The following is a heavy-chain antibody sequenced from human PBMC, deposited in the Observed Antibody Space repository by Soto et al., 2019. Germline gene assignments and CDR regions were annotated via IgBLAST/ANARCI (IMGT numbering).Heavy chain of an antibody. D-gene: IGHD2-2*01. Sequence: PSETLSLTCTVSGGSISSYYWSWIRQPPGKGLEWIGYIYYSGSTNYNPSLKSRVTISVDTSKNQFSLKLSSVTAADTAVYYCARNSLGDCSSTSCSPDNYYYYYMDVWGKGTTVTVSS. CDR3: ARNSLGDCSSTSCSPDNYYYYYMDV. V-gene: IGHV4-59*08. CDR2: IYYSGST. CDR1: GGSISSYY. J-gene: IGHJ6*03.